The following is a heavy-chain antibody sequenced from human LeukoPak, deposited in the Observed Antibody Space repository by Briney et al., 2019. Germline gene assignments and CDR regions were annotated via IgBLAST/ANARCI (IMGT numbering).Heavy chain of an antibody. CDR1: GGSISSYY. CDR3: ARVYWRSTAMVTHGYGMDV. CDR2: IYYSGST. J-gene: IGHJ6*02. Sequence: SETLSLTCTVSGGSISSYYWSWIRQPPGKGLEWIGYIYYSGSTNYNPSLKSRVTISVDTSKNQFSLKLSSVTAADTAVYYCARVYWRSTAMVTHGYGMDVWGQGTTVTVSS. D-gene: IGHD5-18*01. V-gene: IGHV4-59*01.